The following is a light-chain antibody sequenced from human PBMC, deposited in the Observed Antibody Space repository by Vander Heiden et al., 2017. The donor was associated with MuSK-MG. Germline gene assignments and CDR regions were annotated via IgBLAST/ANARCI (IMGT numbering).Light chain of an antibody. Sequence: DIVMTQSPDSLAVSLVERATINCKSSQSVLYSSNNKNYLAWYQQKPGQPPKLLIYWASTRESGVPDRFSGSGSGTDFTLTISSLQAEDVAVYYCQQYHSTPRTFGQGTKVEIK. CDR3: QQYHSTPRT. CDR1: QSVLYSSNNKNY. V-gene: IGKV4-1*01. J-gene: IGKJ1*01. CDR2: WAS.